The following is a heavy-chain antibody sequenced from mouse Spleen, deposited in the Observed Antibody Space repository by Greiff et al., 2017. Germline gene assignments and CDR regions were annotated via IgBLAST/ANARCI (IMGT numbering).Heavy chain of an antibody. CDR3: ARWDDYDSSYAMDY. V-gene: IGHV1-19*01. Sequence: EVQLQQSGPVLVKPGASVKMSCKASGYTFTDYYMNWVKQSHGKSLEWIGVINPYNGGTSYNQKFKGKATLTVDKSSSTAYMELNSLTSEDSAVYYCARWDDYDSSYAMDYWGQGTSVTVSS. J-gene: IGHJ4*01. D-gene: IGHD2-4*01. CDR1: GYTFTDYY. CDR2: INPYNGGT.